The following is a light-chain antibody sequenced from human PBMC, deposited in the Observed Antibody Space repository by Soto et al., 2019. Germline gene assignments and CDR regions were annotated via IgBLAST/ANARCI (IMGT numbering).Light chain of an antibody. CDR2: DDS. CDR3: QVWDDRNQEVV. CDR1: NIVGKS. V-gene: IGLV3-21*02. J-gene: IGLJ2*01. Sequence: SYELTQAPSVSVAPGQTATIICVGHNIVGKSVHWYQQKPGQAPVLVVHDDSDRPSGIPERFSGSNSGNTATLTVSRAEDGDEGDYYCQVWDDRNQEVVFGGGTKLTVL.